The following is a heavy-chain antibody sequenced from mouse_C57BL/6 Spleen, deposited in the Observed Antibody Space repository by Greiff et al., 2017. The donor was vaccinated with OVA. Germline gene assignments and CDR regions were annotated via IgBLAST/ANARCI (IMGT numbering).Heavy chain of an antibody. D-gene: IGHD1-1*01. J-gene: IGHJ4*01. CDR3: ATRGSNYDAMDY. CDR2: IYPGDGDT. V-gene: IGHV1-82*01. CDR1: GYAFSSSW. Sequence: VQLQQSGPELVKPGASVKISCKASGYAFSSSWMNWVKQRPGKGLEWIGRIYPGDGDTNYNGKFKGKATLTADKSSSTAYMQLSSLTSEDSAVYFCATRGSNYDAMDYWGQGTSVTVSS.